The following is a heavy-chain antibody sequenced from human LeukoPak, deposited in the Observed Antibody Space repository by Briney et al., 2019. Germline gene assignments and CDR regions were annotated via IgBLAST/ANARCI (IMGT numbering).Heavy chain of an antibody. Sequence: GGSLRPSCAASGFTFNSYAMTWVRQAPGKGLEWVSAISGSGGTTYYADSVKGRFTISRDNSKNTLYLQMDSLRAEDTAVYYCAKVLGRSGWQTDYWGQGTLVSVSS. V-gene: IGHV3-23*01. J-gene: IGHJ4*02. CDR3: AKVLGRSGWQTDY. D-gene: IGHD6-19*01. CDR1: GFTFNSYA. CDR2: ISGSGGTT.